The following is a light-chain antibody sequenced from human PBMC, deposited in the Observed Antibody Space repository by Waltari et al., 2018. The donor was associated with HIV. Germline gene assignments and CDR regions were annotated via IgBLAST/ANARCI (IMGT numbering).Light chain of an antibody. J-gene: IGLJ2*01. V-gene: IGLV3-25*03. CDR1: ALPKKY. CDR3: QSADSSGTYRV. CDR2: KDC. Sequence: SYELTQPPSVSVSPGQTARITCSGDALPKKYAYWYQQKPGQAPGLGIYKDCERPSGIPGRFSGSSSGTTVTLTISGVQAEDEADYYCQSADSSGTYRVFGGGTKLTVL.